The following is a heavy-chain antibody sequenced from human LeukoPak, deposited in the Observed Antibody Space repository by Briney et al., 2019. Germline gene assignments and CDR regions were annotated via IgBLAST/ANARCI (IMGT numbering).Heavy chain of an antibody. Sequence: GGSLRLSGAASGLTFSGSAMHWVRKASGKGLEWVGRIRSKANSYATVYGASVKGRFTISRDDSKNTAYLQMNSLKTEDTAVYYCTRRYYHDSSGSYRNDYWGQGTLVTVSS. CDR3: TRRYYHDSSGSYRNDY. V-gene: IGHV3-73*01. J-gene: IGHJ4*02. D-gene: IGHD3-22*01. CDR1: GLTFSGSA. CDR2: IRSKANSYAT.